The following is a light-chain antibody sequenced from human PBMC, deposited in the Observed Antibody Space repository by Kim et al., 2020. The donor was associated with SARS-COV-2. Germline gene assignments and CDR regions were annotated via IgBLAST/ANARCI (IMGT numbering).Light chain of an antibody. CDR3: QAWDSSTAV. Sequence: GAPGQTASITCSGDKLGDKYACWDQQKPGRSPVLVIYQDSKRPSGIPERFSGSNSGNTATLTISGTQAMDEADYYCQAWDSSTAVFGGGTQLTVL. CDR2: QDS. V-gene: IGLV3-1*01. CDR1: KLGDKY. J-gene: IGLJ3*02.